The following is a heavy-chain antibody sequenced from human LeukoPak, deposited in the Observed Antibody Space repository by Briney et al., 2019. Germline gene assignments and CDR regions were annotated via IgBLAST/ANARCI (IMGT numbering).Heavy chain of an antibody. Sequence: GGSLRLPCAASGFTFSSYAMHWVRQAPGKGLEGVAVISYDGSNKYYADSVKGRFTISRDNSKNTLYLQMNSLRAEDTAVYYCARGIVVVMGGFDYWGQGTLVTVSS. CDR1: GFTFSSYA. V-gene: IGHV3-30-3*01. CDR2: ISYDGSNK. D-gene: IGHD3-22*01. CDR3: ARGIVVVMGGFDY. J-gene: IGHJ4*02.